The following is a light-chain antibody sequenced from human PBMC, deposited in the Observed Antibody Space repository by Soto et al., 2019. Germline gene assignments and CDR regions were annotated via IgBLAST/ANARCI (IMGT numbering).Light chain of an antibody. J-gene: IGKJ1*01. Sequence: DIQMTQSPSSVSASVGDRVTITCRASQDVGSWLAWFQQKPGKAPKLLISGASSLQSGVPSRFTGSGSGTHFTLPISSLQPDDFATYYCHQAFRFPRTFGQGTKV. V-gene: IGKV1-12*01. CDR1: QDVGSW. CDR2: GAS. CDR3: HQAFRFPRT.